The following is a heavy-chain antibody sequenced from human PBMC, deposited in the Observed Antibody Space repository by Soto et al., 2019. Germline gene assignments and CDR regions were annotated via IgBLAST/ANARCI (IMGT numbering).Heavy chain of an antibody. CDR2: VTDTGGDA. V-gene: IGHV3-23*01. CDR3: ARGSKDSYPGRRIVDF. J-gene: IGHJ4*02. D-gene: IGHD3-10*01. Sequence: EVQLLESGGDLVQTGGSLRLSCVASGITCGSRAMSWVRQAPGAGLALVSTVTDTGGDAKYAASVRGRCTISRDNSKNTRYLHMSSLRAEDAAIDYCARGSKDSYPGRRIVDFWGRGTLVTVSS. CDR1: GITCGSRA.